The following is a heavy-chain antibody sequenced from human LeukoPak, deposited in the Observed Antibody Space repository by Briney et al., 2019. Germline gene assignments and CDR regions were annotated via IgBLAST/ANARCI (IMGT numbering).Heavy chain of an antibody. Sequence: ASVKVSCKASGYTFTSYYMHWVRRAPRQGQEWMGIINPSGGSTSYAQKFQGRVTMTRDTSTSTVYMELSSLRSEDTAVYYCARLVFGIAASHSFDYWGQGTLVTVSS. J-gene: IGHJ4*02. D-gene: IGHD6-13*01. CDR3: ARLVFGIAASHSFDY. CDR2: INPSGGST. V-gene: IGHV1-46*03. CDR1: GYTFTSYY.